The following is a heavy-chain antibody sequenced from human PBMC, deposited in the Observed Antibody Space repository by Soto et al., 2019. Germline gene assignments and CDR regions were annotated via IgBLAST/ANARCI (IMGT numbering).Heavy chain of an antibody. CDR1: GFTFSNAW. D-gene: IGHD3-22*01. V-gene: IGHV3-15*07. CDR3: TTDSYITSIIVRFDY. CDR2: IKSKTDGGTT. Sequence: GGSLRLSCAASGFTFSNAWMNWVRQAPGKGLEWVGRIKSKTDGGTTDFAAPVKGRFAISRDDSKNMVYLEMNSLKTEDTAIYYCTTDSYITSIIVRFDYWGHGTLVTVSS. J-gene: IGHJ4*01.